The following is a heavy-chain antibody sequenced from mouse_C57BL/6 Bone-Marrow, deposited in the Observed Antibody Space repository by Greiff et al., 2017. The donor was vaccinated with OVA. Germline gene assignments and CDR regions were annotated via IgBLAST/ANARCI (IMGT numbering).Heavy chain of an antibody. Sequence: QVQLQQSGPGLVQPSQSLSITCTVSGFSLTSHGVHWVRQSPGKGLEWLGVIWRGGSTDYNAAFMSRLSITKDNSKSQVFFKMNSLQADDTAIYYCAKRGDYDGSYYAMDYWGQGTSVTVSS. D-gene: IGHD2-4*01. V-gene: IGHV2-5*01. CDR2: IWRGGST. CDR3: AKRGDYDGSYYAMDY. J-gene: IGHJ4*01. CDR1: GFSLTSHG.